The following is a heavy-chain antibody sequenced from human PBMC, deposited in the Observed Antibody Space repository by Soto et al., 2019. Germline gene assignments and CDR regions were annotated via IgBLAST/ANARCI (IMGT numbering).Heavy chain of an antibody. CDR3: ARGDYVFDY. CDR1: GGSISSYY. D-gene: IGHD4-17*01. V-gene: IGHV4-59*08. CDR2: IYYSGST. Sequence: QVQLQESGPGLVKPSETLSLTCTVSGGSISSYYWSWIRQPPGKGLEWIGYIYYSGSTNYNPSLKSRVTISVDTSKNQFSLKLSSVTAADTAVYYCARGDYVFDYWGQGTLVTVSS. J-gene: IGHJ4*02.